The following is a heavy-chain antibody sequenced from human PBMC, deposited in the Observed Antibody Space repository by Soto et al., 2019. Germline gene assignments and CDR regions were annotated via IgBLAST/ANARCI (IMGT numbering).Heavy chain of an antibody. J-gene: IGHJ4*02. V-gene: IGHV3-23*01. Sequence: GGSLRLSCAASGFTFSSYAMSWVRQAPGKGLEWVSAISGSGGSTYYADSVKGRFTISRDNSKNTLYLQMNSLRDEDTAVYYCARDPKGYCSGGSCWGQGTLVTV. CDR1: GFTFSSYA. CDR2: ISGSGGST. D-gene: IGHD2-15*01. CDR3: ARDPKGYCSGGSC.